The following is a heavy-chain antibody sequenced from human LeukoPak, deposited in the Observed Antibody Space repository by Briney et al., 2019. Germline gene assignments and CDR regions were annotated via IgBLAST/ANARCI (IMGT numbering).Heavy chain of an antibody. CDR1: GFTLSGSA. CDR3: TRWDCTTTGCYPFDY. D-gene: IGHD2-2*01. Sequence: SGGSLRLSCAASGFTLSGSAIHWVRQDSGKGLEWVGRIRDKANSYATAYIASVKSRFTISRDDSKNTAYLQMSSLKTEDTAVYYCTRWDCTTTGCYPFDYWGQGTLVTVSS. CDR2: IRDKANSYAT. V-gene: IGHV3-73*01. J-gene: IGHJ4*02.